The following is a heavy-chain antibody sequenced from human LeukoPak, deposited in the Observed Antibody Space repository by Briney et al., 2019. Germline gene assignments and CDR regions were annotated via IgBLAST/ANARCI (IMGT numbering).Heavy chain of an antibody. CDR1: GYTFSSYG. Sequence: GGSLRLSYAASGYTFSSYGMHWVRQAPGKGLEWVSSISSSSSYIYYADSVKGRFTISRDNAKNSLYLQMNSLRAEDTAVYYCARDYYGSGSYFGYWGQGTLVTVSS. CDR2: ISSSSSYI. V-gene: IGHV3-21*01. J-gene: IGHJ4*02. D-gene: IGHD3-10*01. CDR3: ARDYYGSGSYFGY.